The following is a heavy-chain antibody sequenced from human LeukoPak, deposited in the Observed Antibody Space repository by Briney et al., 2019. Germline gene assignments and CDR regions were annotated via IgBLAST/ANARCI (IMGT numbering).Heavy chain of an antibody. CDR2: IYSGGST. CDR1: GFTVSSNY. Sequence: GGSLRLSCVASGFTVSSNYMSWVRQPPGKGLEWVAVIYSGGSTYYADSVKGRSTISGDNSKKQLYLQLTSLRAEDTAVYYCARLTTGSYFDYWGQGTLVTASS. CDR3: ARLTTGSYFDY. D-gene: IGHD3-22*01. J-gene: IGHJ4*02. V-gene: IGHV3-66*04.